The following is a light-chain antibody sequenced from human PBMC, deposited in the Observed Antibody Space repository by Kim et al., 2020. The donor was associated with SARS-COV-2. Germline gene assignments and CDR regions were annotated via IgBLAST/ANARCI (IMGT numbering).Light chain of an antibody. CDR1: QNMGTF. V-gene: IGKV1-39*01. J-gene: IGKJ4*01. CDR3: QQSYIVPLT. Sequence: ASVGDRVTITCAASQNMGTFFNWCHQKPERAPELLIYSASNLQSGVPSRFIGSGAGTDFTLTNNTLQPEDFGTYNCQQSYIVPLTFGGGTKVGIK. CDR2: SAS.